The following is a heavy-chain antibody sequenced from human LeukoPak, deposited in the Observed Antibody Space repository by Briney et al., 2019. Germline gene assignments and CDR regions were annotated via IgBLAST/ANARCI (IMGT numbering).Heavy chain of an antibody. CDR2: IRSGGST. D-gene: IGHD4-23*01. J-gene: IGHJ4*02. CDR3: ARDAPGNSHTLDY. V-gene: IGHV3-53*01. CDR1: GFTVSSSY. Sequence: GGSLRLSCAASGFTVSSSYMTWVRQAPGKGLEWVSVIRSGGSTVYADSVKGRFTISRDNSKSAVYLQMNSLRAEDTAIYYCARDAPGNSHTLDYWGQGTLVTVSS.